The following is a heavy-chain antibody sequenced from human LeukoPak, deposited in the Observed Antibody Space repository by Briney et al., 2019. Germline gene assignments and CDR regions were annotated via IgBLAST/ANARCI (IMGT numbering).Heavy chain of an antibody. D-gene: IGHD2-2*01. CDR1: GGTFSSYA. V-gene: IGHV1-69*04. Sequence: SVKVSCKASGGTFSSYAISWVRQAPGQGLEWMGRIIPILGIANYAQKFQGRVTITADKSTSTAYMELSSLRSEDTAVYYCARVYCSSTSCYRVFDYWGQGTLVTVSS. CDR2: IIPILGIA. CDR3: ARVYCSSTSCYRVFDY. J-gene: IGHJ4*02.